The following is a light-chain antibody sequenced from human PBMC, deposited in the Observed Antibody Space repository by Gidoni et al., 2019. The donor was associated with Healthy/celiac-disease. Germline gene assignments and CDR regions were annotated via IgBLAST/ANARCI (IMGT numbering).Light chain of an antibody. CDR1: PGISSY. V-gene: IGKV1-9*01. Sequence: DIPLPLSPTFLSASGGDRVPIPCRASPGISSYLAWYQQTPRKPPNLLIYAASTLQSGVPSRFSGSGAGTEFTLTISSQQPEDCATYYCQQHNSYLAFGGGTKVEIK. CDR2: AAS. CDR3: QQHNSYLA. J-gene: IGKJ4*01.